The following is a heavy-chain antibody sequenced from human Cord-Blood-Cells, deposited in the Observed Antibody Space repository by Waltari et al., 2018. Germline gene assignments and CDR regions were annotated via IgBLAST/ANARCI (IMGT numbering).Heavy chain of an antibody. Sequence: QVQLQESGPGLVKPSETLSLTCTVSGGSISSYYWSWIRQPPGKGLEWTGYIYYSGSTNYNPSLMRRITLSVDSSKNQCSLKLSCGTAADTAVYYCARVKCSGGSCYSAFDIWGQGTMVTVSS. D-gene: IGHD2-15*01. CDR1: GGSISSYY. V-gene: IGHV4-59*01. CDR3: ARVKCSGGSCYSAFDI. CDR2: IYYSGST. J-gene: IGHJ3*02.